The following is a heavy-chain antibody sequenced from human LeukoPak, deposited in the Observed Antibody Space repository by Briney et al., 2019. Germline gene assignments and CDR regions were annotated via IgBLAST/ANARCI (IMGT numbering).Heavy chain of an antibody. D-gene: IGHD5-12*01. J-gene: IGHJ4*02. CDR1: GGTFSSYA. CDR3: ARVGHSGYDLPFDY. Sequence: ASVKVSCKASGGTFSSYAISWVRQAPGQGLEWMGGIIPIFGTANYAQKFQGRVTITADESTSTAYMELSSLRSEDTAVYYCARVGHSGYDLPFDYWGQGTLVTVSS. V-gene: IGHV1-69*01. CDR2: IIPIFGTA.